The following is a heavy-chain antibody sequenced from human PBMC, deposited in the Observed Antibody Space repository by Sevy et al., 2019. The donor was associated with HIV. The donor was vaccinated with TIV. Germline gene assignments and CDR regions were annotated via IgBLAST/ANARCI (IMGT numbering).Heavy chain of an antibody. CDR1: GFSLTTSV. Sequence: GGSLRLSCAASGFSLTTSVMHWVRQAPGKGLEWVAYVRHDGSNKYYADSVRDRFTISRDSPKNTLYLQMNSLRDEDTAIYYCARGRKTTEEWLEELDYYYGLDVWGQGTTVTVSS. CDR2: VRHDGSNK. V-gene: IGHV3-30*02. J-gene: IGHJ6*02. D-gene: IGHD2-8*01. CDR3: ARGRKTTEEWLEELDYYYGLDV.